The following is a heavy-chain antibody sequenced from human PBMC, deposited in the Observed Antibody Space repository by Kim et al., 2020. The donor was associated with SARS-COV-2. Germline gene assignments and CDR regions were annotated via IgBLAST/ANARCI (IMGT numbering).Heavy chain of an antibody. CDR3: ARPGLDTSQFYY. V-gene: IGHV1-46*01. Sequence: ASLKVSCKASGYTFTRYYMHWVRQAPGQGLEWMGLINFSGSTTNYAQKFQDRVTMTRDTSTSTVYMELSSLRSDDTAMYYCARPGLDTSQFYYWGQGTLV. CDR2: INFSGSTT. D-gene: IGHD5-18*01. CDR1: GYTFTRYY. J-gene: IGHJ4*02.